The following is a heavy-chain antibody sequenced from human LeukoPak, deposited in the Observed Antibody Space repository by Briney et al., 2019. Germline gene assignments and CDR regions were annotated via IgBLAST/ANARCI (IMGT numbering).Heavy chain of an antibody. CDR1: GGSIGSYY. J-gene: IGHJ4*02. V-gene: IGHV4-59*12. CDR2: MYYTGTI. Sequence: SETLSLTCTVSGGSIGSYYWSWIRQSPGKGLEWIGTMYYTGTIYYNPSLKSRVTISVDTSKNQFSLSLSSVTAADTAVYYCARPIRNWGQGTLVIVSS. CDR3: ARPIRN.